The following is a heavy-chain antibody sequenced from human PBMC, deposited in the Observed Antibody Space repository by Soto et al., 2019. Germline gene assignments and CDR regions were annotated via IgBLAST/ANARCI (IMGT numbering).Heavy chain of an antibody. CDR3: ARIGTWALNFDY. Sequence: GGSLRLSCAASGFTFSSYAMSWVRQAPGKGLEWVSAISGSGGSTYYADSVRGRFTISRDNSKTTLWLQMNSLRVEDTAMYYCARIGTWALNFDYWGQGTLVTVSS. D-gene: IGHD7-27*01. CDR1: GFTFSSYA. J-gene: IGHJ4*02. V-gene: IGHV3-23*01. CDR2: ISGSGGST.